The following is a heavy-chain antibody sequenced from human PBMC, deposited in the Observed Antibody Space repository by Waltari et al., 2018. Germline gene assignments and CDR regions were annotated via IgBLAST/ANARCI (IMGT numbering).Heavy chain of an antibody. CDR3: ARHGAGYDSSGYYFDY. J-gene: IGHJ4*02. CDR1: GGSLSSTSYY. D-gene: IGHD3-22*01. V-gene: IGHV4-39*07. Sequence: QLQLQESGPGLLKPSATLSLTCPVLGGSLSSTSYYWGWFRQPPGKGLEWIGSIYYSGSTYYNPSLKSRVTISVDTSKNQFSLKLSSVTAADTAVYYCARHGAGYDSSGYYFDYWGQGTLVTVSS. CDR2: IYYSGST.